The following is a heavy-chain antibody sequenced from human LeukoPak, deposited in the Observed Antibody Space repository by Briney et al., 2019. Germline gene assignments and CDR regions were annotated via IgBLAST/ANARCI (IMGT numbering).Heavy chain of an antibody. D-gene: IGHD6-19*01. V-gene: IGHV1-18*01. CDR1: GYTFTSYG. J-gene: IGHJ4*02. Sequence: GASVKVSFKASGYTFTSYGISWVRQAPGQGLEWMGWISAYNGNTNYAQKLQGRVTMTTDTSTSTAYMELRSLRSDDTAVYYCARVFSSSGWYKGEPFFDYWGQGTLVTVSS. CDR2: ISAYNGNT. CDR3: ARVFSSSGWYKGEPFFDY.